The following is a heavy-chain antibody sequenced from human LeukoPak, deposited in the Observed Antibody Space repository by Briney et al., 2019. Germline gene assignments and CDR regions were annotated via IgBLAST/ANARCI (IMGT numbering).Heavy chain of an antibody. J-gene: IGHJ6*02. D-gene: IGHD2-2*01. Sequence: GASVKVSCKASGYTFTSYYMHWVRQAPGQGLEWMGIINPSGGSTSYAQKFQGRVTMTRDTSTSTVYMELSSLRSEDTAVYYCARDQVRYCSSTSCSYYYYYGMDVWGQGPTVTVSS. CDR3: ARDQVRYCSSTSCSYYYYYGMDV. CDR1: GYTFTSYY. CDR2: INPSGGST. V-gene: IGHV1-46*01.